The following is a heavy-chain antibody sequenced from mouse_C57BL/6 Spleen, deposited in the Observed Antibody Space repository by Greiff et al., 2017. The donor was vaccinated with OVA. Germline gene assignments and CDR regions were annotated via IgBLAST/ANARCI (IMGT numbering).Heavy chain of an antibody. CDR3: ARDYGSPYAMDY. V-gene: IGHV5-17*01. D-gene: IGHD1-1*01. CDR2: ISSGSSTI. Sequence: EVQLVESGGGLVKPGGSLKLSCAASGFTFSDYGMHWVRQAPEKGLEWVAYISSGSSTIYYADTVKGRFTISRDNAKNTLFLQMTSLRSEDTDMYYCARDYGSPYAMDYWGQGTSVTVSS. J-gene: IGHJ4*01. CDR1: GFTFSDYG.